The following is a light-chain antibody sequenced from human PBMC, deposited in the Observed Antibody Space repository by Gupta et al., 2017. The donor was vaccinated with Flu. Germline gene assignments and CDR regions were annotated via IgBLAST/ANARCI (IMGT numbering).Light chain of an antibody. CDR2: EDK. CDR3: QSYNSNNHGV. CDR1: SGSIASNY. V-gene: IGLV6-57*01. Sequence: VTISCTRSSGSIASNYVQWYQQRPGSSPTTVIYEDKQRPSGVPDRFSGSIDSSSNSASLTISGLKTEDEADYYCQSYNSNNHGVFGGGTKLTVL. J-gene: IGLJ3*02.